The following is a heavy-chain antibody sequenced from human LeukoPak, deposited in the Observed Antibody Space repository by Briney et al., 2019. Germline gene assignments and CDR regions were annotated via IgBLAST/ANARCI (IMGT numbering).Heavy chain of an antibody. V-gene: IGHV1-2*02. CDR2: INPNSGGT. Sequence: ASVKVSCKASGYTFTGYYMHWVRQAPGQGLEWMGWINPNSGGTNYAQKFQGRVTMTRDTSISTAYMELSRLRSDDTAVYYCASRYYYDSSGYYDFDYWGQGTLVTVFS. J-gene: IGHJ4*02. CDR1: GYTFTGYY. CDR3: ASRYYYDSSGYYDFDY. D-gene: IGHD3-22*01.